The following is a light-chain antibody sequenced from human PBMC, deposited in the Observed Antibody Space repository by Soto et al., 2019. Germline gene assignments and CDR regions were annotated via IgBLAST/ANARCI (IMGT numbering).Light chain of an antibody. V-gene: IGKV1-5*01. Sequence: DIQMTQSPSTLSASIGDRVVITCRASQSLNRWLAWYQHKQGKAPRVLMYAASNLKSGVPPRFSGSGVGRDFTLTISDLQPEDFATYYCQHSYSTRTFGQGTKVERK. CDR1: QSLNRW. CDR3: QHSYSTRT. CDR2: AAS. J-gene: IGKJ1*01.